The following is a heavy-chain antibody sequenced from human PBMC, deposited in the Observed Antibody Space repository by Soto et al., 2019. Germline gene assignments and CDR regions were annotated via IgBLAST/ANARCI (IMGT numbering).Heavy chain of an antibody. CDR2: INPSGGST. Sequence: GASVKVSCKASGYTFTSYYMHWVRQAPGQGLEWMGIINPSGGSTSYAQKFQGRVTMTRDTSTSTVYMELSSLRSEDTAVYYCARETSHTYTAMSPIYWGQGTLVTVSS. CDR1: GYTFTSYY. CDR3: ARETSHTYTAMSPIY. D-gene: IGHD5-18*01. V-gene: IGHV1-46*01. J-gene: IGHJ4*02.